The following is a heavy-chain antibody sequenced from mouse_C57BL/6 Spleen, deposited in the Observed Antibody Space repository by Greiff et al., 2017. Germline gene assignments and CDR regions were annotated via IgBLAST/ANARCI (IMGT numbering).Heavy chain of an antibody. CDR3: ARWGGCSHWYFDV. V-gene: IGHV1-69*01. J-gene: IGHJ1*03. D-gene: IGHD1-1*01. CDR1: GYTFTSYW. CDR2: IDPSDRYT. Sequence: QVQLQQPGAELVMPGASVKLSCKASGYTFTSYWMHWVKQRPGQGLEWIGEIDPSDRYTNYNQKFKGKSTLTVDKSSSTAYMQLSSLTSEDSAVSYSARWGGCSHWYFDVRGTGTTVTVSA.